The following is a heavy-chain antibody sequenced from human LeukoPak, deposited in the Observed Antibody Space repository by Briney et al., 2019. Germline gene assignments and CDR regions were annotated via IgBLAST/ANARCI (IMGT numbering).Heavy chain of an antibody. CDR1: GFTFSSYA. CDR3: ASERTAAGIYFAIDY. CDR2: ISYDGSNK. Sequence: GGSLRLSCAASGFTFSSYAMHWVRQAPGKGLEWVAVISYDGSNKYYADSVKGRFTISRDNSKNTLYLQMNSLRAEDTAVYYCASERTAAGIYFAIDYWGQGTLVTVSS. D-gene: IGHD6-13*01. V-gene: IGHV3-30-3*01. J-gene: IGHJ4*02.